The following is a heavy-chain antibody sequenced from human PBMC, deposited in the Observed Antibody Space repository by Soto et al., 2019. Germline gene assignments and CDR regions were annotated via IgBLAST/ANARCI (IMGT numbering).Heavy chain of an antibody. CDR1: VGSFSGYY. CDR3: ARDSEYSNAPNAFDI. Sequence: SGTLSLTLAVYVGSFSGYYLSWVRPPPGKGLEWIGEINHSGSTNYNPSLKSRVTISVDTSKNQFSLKLSSVTAADTAVYYCARDSEYSNAPNAFDIWGQGTMVTVSS. D-gene: IGHD1-1*01. J-gene: IGHJ3*02. V-gene: IGHV4-34*01. CDR2: INHSGST.